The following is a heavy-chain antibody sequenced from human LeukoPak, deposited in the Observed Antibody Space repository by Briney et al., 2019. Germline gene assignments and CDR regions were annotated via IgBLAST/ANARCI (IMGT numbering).Heavy chain of an antibody. CDR2: ISYDGSNK. CDR3: VKDSFQLLIWAYFDY. D-gene: IGHD2-2*01. Sequence: GRSLRLSCAASGFTFSSYGMHWVRQAPGKGLEWVAVISYDGSNKYYADSVKGRFTISRDNSKNTLYLQMNSLRAEDTAVYYCVKDSFQLLIWAYFDYWGQGTLVTVSS. V-gene: IGHV3-30*18. J-gene: IGHJ4*02. CDR1: GFTFSSYG.